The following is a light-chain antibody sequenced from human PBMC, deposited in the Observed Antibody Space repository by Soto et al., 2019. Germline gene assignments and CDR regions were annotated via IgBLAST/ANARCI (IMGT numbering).Light chain of an antibody. CDR3: QVWHSSGGQYV. CDR1: TIGSKS. CDR2: DDS. Sequence: SYELTQPPSVSVAPGQTARVTCEGNTIGSKSVHWYQQKPGQAPILVVYDDSDRPSGIPERFSGSNSGSTATLTINRVEAGDEADYYCQVWHSSGGQYVFGPGTKVTVL. J-gene: IGLJ1*01. V-gene: IGLV3-21*02.